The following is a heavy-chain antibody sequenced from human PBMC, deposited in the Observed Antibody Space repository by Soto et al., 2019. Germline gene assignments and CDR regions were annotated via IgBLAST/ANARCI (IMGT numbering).Heavy chain of an antibody. D-gene: IGHD2-15*01. Sequence: QVQLVQSGAEVKKPGASVKVACKASGYTFTSYGISWVRQAPGQGLEWMGWISAYNGNTNYAQKHQGRVTMTTAASASTAYMELRRLRSAATAVYSCARDLWVAAPVNDSSGPGTLVTVSS. CDR3: ARDLWVAAPVNDS. CDR2: ISAYNGNT. CDR1: GYTFTSYG. V-gene: IGHV1-18*01. J-gene: IGHJ4*02.